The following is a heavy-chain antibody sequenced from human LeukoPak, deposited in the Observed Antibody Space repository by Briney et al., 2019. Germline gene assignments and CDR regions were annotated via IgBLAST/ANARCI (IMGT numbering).Heavy chain of an antibody. Sequence: PGGSLRLSCAASGFTFSSYSMNWVRQAPGKGLEWVSSISSSSSYIYYADSVKGRFTISRDNAKNSLYLQMNSLRAEDTAVYYCARVGIAVSNSLLLDYYYYYYMDVWGKGTTVTVSS. CDR1: GFTFSSYS. CDR2: ISSSSSYI. D-gene: IGHD6-19*01. J-gene: IGHJ6*03. V-gene: IGHV3-21*01. CDR3: ARVGIAVSNSLLLDYYYYYYMDV.